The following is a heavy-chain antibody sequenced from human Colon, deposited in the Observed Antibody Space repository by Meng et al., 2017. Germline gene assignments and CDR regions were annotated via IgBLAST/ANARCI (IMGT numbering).Heavy chain of an antibody. V-gene: IGHV4-4*02. CDR2: VHHSGGT. D-gene: IGHD2-15*01. CDR3: GRNGAYSIDP. Sequence: VPLEESGPGLVQPWGTLSLTCAGSGASFSSTYWWSWVRQPPGKGLEWIGEVHHSGGTNYNPSLKSRVTISVDESNNQYSLSLNSVTAADTAIYYCGRNGAYSIDPWGRGTLVTVSS. CDR1: GASFSSTYW. J-gene: IGHJ5*02.